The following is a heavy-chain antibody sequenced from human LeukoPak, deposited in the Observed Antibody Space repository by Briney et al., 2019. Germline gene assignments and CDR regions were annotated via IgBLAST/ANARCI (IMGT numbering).Heavy chain of an antibody. V-gene: IGHV1-18*01. CDR2: ISAYNGNT. Sequence: ASVKASCKASGYTFTSYGISWVRLAPGQGLEWMGWISAYNGNTNYAQKLQGRVTMTTDTSTSTAYMELRSLRSDDTAVYYCVIQFDDDTILFPFDYWGQGTLVTVSS. J-gene: IGHJ4*02. D-gene: IGHD3-3*01. CDR3: VIQFDDDTILFPFDY. CDR1: GYTFTSYG.